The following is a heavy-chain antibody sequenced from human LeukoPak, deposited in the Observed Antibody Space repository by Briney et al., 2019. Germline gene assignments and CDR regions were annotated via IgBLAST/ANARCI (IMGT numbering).Heavy chain of an antibody. J-gene: IGHJ4*02. CDR3: ARQGDGGRSFDY. V-gene: IGHV4-39*01. D-gene: IGHD2-15*01. CDR2: IYYTGTT. Sequence: SETLSLTCTVSGGSISTGSYYWGWIRLPPGKGLEWIGIIYYTGTTNYNPSLKSRVTISVDTSKNQFSPKLSSVTAADTAVYYCARQGDGGRSFDYWGQGTLVTVSS. CDR1: GGSISTGSYY.